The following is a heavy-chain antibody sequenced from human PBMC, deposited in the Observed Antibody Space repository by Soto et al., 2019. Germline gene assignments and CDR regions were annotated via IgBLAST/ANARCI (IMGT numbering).Heavy chain of an antibody. CDR2: INPSGGSK. J-gene: IGHJ5*02. CDR1: GYTFTSYY. D-gene: IGHD3-10*01. Sequence: SVKVSCKASGYTFTSYYLPWVRQAPGQGLEWMGIINPSGGSKSYAQKFQGRVTLTRDMSTSTVYMELSSMRSEDTAVYYCARVFKKGLLWSWFDPWGQGTLVTVAS. CDR3: ARVFKKGLLWSWFDP. V-gene: IGHV1-46*01.